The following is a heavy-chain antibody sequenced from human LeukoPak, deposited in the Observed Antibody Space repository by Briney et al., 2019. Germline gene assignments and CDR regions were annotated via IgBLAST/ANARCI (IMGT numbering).Heavy chain of an antibody. V-gene: IGHV3-21*01. CDR3: ATSSVADYFDN. J-gene: IGHJ4*02. CDR2: ISNTSTYI. Sequence: GGSLRLSCAASGFTFISYSMNWVRQAPGKGLEGVSSISNTSTYIFYADSVKGRFTVSRDNAKNSLHLQMNSLGAEDTAVYYCATSSVADYFDNWGQGTLVTVSS. CDR1: GFTFISYS.